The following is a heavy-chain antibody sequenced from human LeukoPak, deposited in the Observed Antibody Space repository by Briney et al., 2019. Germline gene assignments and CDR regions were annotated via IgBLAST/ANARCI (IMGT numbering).Heavy chain of an antibody. CDR2: IYYSGST. CDR1: GGSISSSSYY. D-gene: IGHD3-10*01. V-gene: IGHV4-39*07. J-gene: IGHJ4*02. Sequence: SETLSLTCTVSGGSISSSSYYWGWIRQPPGKGLEWIGSIYYSGSTYYNPSLKSRVTISVDTSKNQFSLKLSSVTAADTAVYYCARDLPGDYGSGSSYYFDYWGQGTLVTVSS. CDR3: ARDLPGDYGSGSSYYFDY.